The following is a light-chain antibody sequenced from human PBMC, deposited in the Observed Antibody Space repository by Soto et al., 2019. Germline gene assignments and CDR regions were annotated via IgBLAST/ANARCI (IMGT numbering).Light chain of an antibody. CDR1: NIGSKS. J-gene: IGLJ2*01. V-gene: IGLV3-21*02. Sequence: SYELTQPPSVSVAPGQTATLTCGGNNIGSKSVHWYQQRPGQAPVLVVYDDRDRTSGIPDRFSGSNSGNTATLTISRVEVGDEADYHCQEWDSTLDQWIFGGGTKLTAL. CDR2: DDR. CDR3: QEWDSTLDQWI.